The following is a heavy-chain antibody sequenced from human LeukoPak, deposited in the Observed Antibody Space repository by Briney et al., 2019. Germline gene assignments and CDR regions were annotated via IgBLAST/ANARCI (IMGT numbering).Heavy chain of an antibody. CDR3: ARGVLGDKSPGAY. CDR1: GFTFSGYW. D-gene: IGHD1-26*01. Sequence: GGSLRLSCAASGFTFSGYWMHWVRQAPGKGLVWVSRINDGASYTTYADSVEGRFTISRDNAKNTLYLQMNSLGAEDTAVYYCARGVLGDKSPGAYWGQGTLVTVSS. V-gene: IGHV3-74*03. CDR2: INDGASYT. J-gene: IGHJ4*02.